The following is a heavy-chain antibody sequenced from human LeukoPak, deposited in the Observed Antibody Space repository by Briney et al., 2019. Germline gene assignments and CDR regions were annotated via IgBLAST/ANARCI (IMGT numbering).Heavy chain of an antibody. Sequence: ASVKVSCKASGGTFSSYAISWVRQAPGQGLEWMGRIIPIFGTANYAQKFQGRVTITTDESTSTAYMELSSLRSEDTAVYYCARDLEGRSSGYPHDAFDIWGQGTMVTVSS. J-gene: IGHJ3*02. D-gene: IGHD3-22*01. CDR2: IIPIFGTA. V-gene: IGHV1-69*05. CDR1: GGTFSSYA. CDR3: ARDLEGRSSGYPHDAFDI.